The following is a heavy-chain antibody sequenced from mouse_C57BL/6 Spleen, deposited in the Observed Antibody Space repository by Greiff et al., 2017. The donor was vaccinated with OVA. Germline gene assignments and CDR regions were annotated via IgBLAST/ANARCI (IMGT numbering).Heavy chain of an antibody. CDR3: AREGITTVVARFDY. Sequence: QVHVKQSGAELVKPGASVKLSCKASGYTFTSYWMHWVKQRPGRGLEWIGRIDPNSGGTKYNEKFKSKATLTVDKPSSTAYMQLSSLTSEDSAVYYCAREGITTVVARFDYWGQGTTLTVSS. CDR2: IDPNSGGT. CDR1: GYTFTSYW. V-gene: IGHV1-72*01. D-gene: IGHD1-1*01. J-gene: IGHJ2*01.